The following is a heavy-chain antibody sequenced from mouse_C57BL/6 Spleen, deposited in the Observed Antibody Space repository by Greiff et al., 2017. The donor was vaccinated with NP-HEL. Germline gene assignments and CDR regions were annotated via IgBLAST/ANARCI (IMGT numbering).Heavy chain of an antibody. D-gene: IGHD1-1*01. CDR3: ARDQYYGSSYVDY. V-gene: IGHV5-4*01. Sequence: EVKLVESGGGLVKPGGSLKLSCAASGFTFSSYAMSWVRQTPEKRLEWVATISDGGSYTYYPDNVKGRFTISRDNAKNNLYLQMSHLKSEDTAMYYCARDQYYGSSYVDYWGQGTTLTVSS. J-gene: IGHJ2*01. CDR2: ISDGGSYT. CDR1: GFTFSSYA.